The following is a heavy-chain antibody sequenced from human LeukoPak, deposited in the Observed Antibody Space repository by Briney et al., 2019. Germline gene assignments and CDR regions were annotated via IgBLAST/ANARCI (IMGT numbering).Heavy chain of an antibody. J-gene: IGHJ4*02. CDR3: ARANCGGDCYSTMGQYHFDY. CDR2: IYHSGST. V-gene: IGHV4-30-2*01. D-gene: IGHD2-21*02. Sequence: SQTLSLTCAVSGGSISSGGYSWSWIRQPPGKGLEWIGYIYHSGSTYYNPSLKSRVTISVDRSKNQFSLKLSSVTAADTAVYYCARANCGGDCYSTMGQYHFDYWGQGTLVTVSS. CDR1: GGSISSGGYS.